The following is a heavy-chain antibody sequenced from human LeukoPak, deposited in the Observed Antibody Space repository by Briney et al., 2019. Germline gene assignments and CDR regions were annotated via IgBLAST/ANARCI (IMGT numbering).Heavy chain of an antibody. CDR3: ARDSSSWYYWFDP. J-gene: IGHJ5*02. Sequence: SETLSLTCTVNGGSFSDYYWTWIRQPPGKGLEWIGEINHSGSTNYNPSLKSRVAISVDTSKNQFSLKLSSVTAADTAVYYCARDSSSWYYWFDPWGQGTLVTVSS. CDR1: GGSFSDYY. V-gene: IGHV4-34*01. CDR2: INHSGST. D-gene: IGHD6-13*01.